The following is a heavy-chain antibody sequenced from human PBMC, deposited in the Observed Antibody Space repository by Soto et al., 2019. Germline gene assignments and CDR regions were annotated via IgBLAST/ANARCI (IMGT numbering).Heavy chain of an antibody. D-gene: IGHD2-15*01. Sequence: QVQLVQSGAEVKKPGSSVKVSCKASGGTFSSYAISWVRQAPGQGLEWMGGIIPIFGTANYAQKFQGRVTITADKSTSTDYMELSSLRSEDTAVYYCARDNQLGYCSGGSCYDAFDIWGQGTMVTVSS. CDR2: IIPIFGTA. J-gene: IGHJ3*02. CDR3: ARDNQLGYCSGGSCYDAFDI. V-gene: IGHV1-69*06. CDR1: GGTFSSYA.